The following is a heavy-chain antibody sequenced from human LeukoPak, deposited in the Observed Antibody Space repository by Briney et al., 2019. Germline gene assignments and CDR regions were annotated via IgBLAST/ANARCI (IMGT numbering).Heavy chain of an antibody. CDR2: ISAYNGNT. D-gene: IGHD3-3*01. CDR3: ARVRAIFGVVIIPLGLDP. J-gene: IGHJ5*02. V-gene: IGHV1-18*01. Sequence: ASVKVSCKASGYTFTSYGISWVRQAPGQGLEWMGWISAYNGNTNYAQKLQGRVTMTTDTSTSTAYMELRSPRSDDTAVYYCARVRAIFGVVIIPLGLDPWGQGTLVTVSS. CDR1: GYTFTSYG.